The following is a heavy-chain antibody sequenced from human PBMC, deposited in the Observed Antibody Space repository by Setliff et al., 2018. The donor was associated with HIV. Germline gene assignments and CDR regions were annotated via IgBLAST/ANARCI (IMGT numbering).Heavy chain of an antibody. V-gene: IGHV1-2*04. CDR2: INPNSGGT. Sequence: ASVKVSCKASGYTFTGYYMHWVRQAPGQGLEWMGWINPNSGGTNYAQKFQGWVTMTRDTSISTAYMELSRLRSDDTAVYYCVRVGPWYYARSGYLASWDYWGQGTLVTVSS. J-gene: IGHJ4*02. CDR1: GYTFTGYY. D-gene: IGHD3-22*01. CDR3: VRVGPWYYARSGYLASWDY.